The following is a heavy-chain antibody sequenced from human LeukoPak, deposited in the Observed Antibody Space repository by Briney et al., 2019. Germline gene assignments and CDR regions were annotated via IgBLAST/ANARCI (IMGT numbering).Heavy chain of an antibody. CDR3: TRVFGGYDVSDY. D-gene: IGHD3-3*01. Sequence: PGGSLRLSCAASGFTFSSYWMSWLRQAPGKGLEWVASIKHDGSEKFYVDSVKGRFTISRDNAKNSLYLQMDSLGVDDTAVYYCTRVFGGYDVSDYWGQGTLVTVSS. CDR1: GFTFSSYW. V-gene: IGHV3-7*03. J-gene: IGHJ4*02. CDR2: IKHDGSEK.